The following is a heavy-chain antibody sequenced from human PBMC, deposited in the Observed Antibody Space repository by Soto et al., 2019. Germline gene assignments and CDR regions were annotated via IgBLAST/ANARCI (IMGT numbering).Heavy chain of an antibody. V-gene: IGHV4-4*02. Sequence: PSETLSLTCAVSSGSISSSNWWSWVRQPPGMGLVWIGEIYHSGSTIYIPSLKSRVTISVDKSKIQFSLKLSSVTAADTVVYYCARGKLGRYYYYYYMDVWGKGTTVTVSS. CDR2: IYHSGST. D-gene: IGHD6-6*01. J-gene: IGHJ6*03. CDR1: SGSISSSNW. CDR3: ARGKLGRYYYYYYMDV.